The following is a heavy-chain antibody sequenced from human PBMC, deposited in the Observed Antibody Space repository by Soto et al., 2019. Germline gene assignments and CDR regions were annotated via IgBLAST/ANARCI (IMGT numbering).Heavy chain of an antibody. J-gene: IGHJ6*02. D-gene: IGHD4-17*01. CDR2: IFYSGST. Sequence: PSETLSLTCTVSAGSISSTTHYWGWIRQPPGKGLEWIGSIFYSGSTYYNPFLKSRVTISVDTSKNQFSLKLSSVTAADTAVCYCARCDYGYGMDVWGQGTTVTVSS. V-gene: IGHV4-39*01. CDR1: AGSISSTTHY. CDR3: ARCDYGYGMDV.